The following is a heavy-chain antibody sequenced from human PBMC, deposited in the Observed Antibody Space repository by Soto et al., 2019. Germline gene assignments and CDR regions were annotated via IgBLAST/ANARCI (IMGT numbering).Heavy chain of an antibody. CDR3: AKDRSGWGAFDI. CDR1: GFTFDDYA. V-gene: IGHV3-9*01. J-gene: IGHJ3*02. Sequence: EVQLVESGGGLVQPGRSLRLSCAASGFTFDDYAMHWVRQAPGKGLEWVSGISWNSGSIGYADSVKGRFTISRDNAKNSLYLQMNSLRAEDTALYYCAKDRSGWGAFDIWGQGTMVTVSS. CDR2: ISWNSGSI. D-gene: IGHD6-19*01.